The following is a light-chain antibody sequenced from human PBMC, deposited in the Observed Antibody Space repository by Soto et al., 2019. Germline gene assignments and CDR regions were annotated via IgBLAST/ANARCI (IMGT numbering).Light chain of an antibody. CDR1: QGISNY. CDR2: AAY. V-gene: IGKV1-27*01. J-gene: IGKJ3*01. CDR3: QKYNSALFT. Sequence: DIQMTQSPSSLSASVGDRVTITCRASQGISNYLAWYQQKPGKVPKLLIYAAYTLQSGVPSRFSGSGSGTDFTLTISSLQPEAVATYYCQKYNSALFTFGPGTKVDIK.